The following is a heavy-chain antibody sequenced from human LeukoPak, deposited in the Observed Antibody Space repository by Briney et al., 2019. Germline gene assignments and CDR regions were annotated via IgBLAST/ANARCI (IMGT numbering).Heavy chain of an antibody. V-gene: IGHV4-61*02. CDR3: ARGYSSGWDYYFDY. CDR2: IYTSGST. Sequence: SETLSLTCTVFGGSISSGSYYWSWIRQPAGKGLEWIGRIYTSGSTNYNPSLKSRVTISVDTSKNQFSLKLSSVTAADTAVYYCARGYSSGWDYYFDYWGQGTLVTVSS. CDR1: GGSISSGSYY. D-gene: IGHD6-19*01. J-gene: IGHJ4*02.